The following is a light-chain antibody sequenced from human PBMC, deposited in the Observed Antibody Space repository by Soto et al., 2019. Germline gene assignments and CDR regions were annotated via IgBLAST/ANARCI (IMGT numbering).Light chain of an antibody. V-gene: IGKV1-5*03. CDR3: QHYNMYSET. Sequence: DIQMTQSPSTLSASVGDRVTITCRASQSISSWLAWYQQKPGKAPKILIYKASILESGVPSRFSGSGSGTEFTLTICSLQPDDFATYYCQHYNMYSETFGQGTKVEVK. CDR2: KAS. CDR1: QSISSW. J-gene: IGKJ1*01.